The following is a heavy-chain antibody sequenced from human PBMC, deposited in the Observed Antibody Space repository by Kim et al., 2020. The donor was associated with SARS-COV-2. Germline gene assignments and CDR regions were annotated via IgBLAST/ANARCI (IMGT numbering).Heavy chain of an antibody. CDR2: INYSGRA. CDR1: GESFSGFY. Sequence: SETLSLTCAVYGESFSGFYWTWIRQPPGKGLEWIGEINYSGRANYNPSLESRVTISADTNKNQFSLRLTSATAADTALVYCARRDMKRGIDYWGQGT. J-gene: IGHJ4*02. V-gene: IGHV4-34*01. D-gene: IGHD2-15*01. CDR3: ARRDMKRGIDY.